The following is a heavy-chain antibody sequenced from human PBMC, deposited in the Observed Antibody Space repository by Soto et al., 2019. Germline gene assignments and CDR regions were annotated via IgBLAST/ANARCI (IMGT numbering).Heavy chain of an antibody. CDR1: GFTFSDYY. CDR2: ISSSGSTI. Sequence: NPGGSLRLSCAASGFTFSDYYMSWIRQAPGKGLEWVSYISSSGSTIYYADSVKGRFTISRDNAKNSLYLQMNSLRAEDTAVYYCARGLFPQTSAGVGPDAFDIWGQGTMVTVSS. D-gene: IGHD6-13*01. CDR3: ARGLFPQTSAGVGPDAFDI. J-gene: IGHJ3*02. V-gene: IGHV3-11*01.